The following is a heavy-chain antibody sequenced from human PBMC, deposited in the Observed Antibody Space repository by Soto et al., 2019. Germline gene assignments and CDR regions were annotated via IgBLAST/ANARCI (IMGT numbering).Heavy chain of an antibody. CDR2: IYYSGST. CDR3: ASHGTLLIDY. D-gene: IGHD1-26*01. J-gene: IGHJ4*02. Sequence: KASETLSLTCTVSGGSISSSSYYWGWIRQPPGKGLEWIGSIYYSGSTYYNPSLKSRVTISVDTSKNQFSLKLSSVTAADTAVYYCASHGTLLIDYWGQGTLVTVSS. V-gene: IGHV4-39*01. CDR1: GGSISSSSYY.